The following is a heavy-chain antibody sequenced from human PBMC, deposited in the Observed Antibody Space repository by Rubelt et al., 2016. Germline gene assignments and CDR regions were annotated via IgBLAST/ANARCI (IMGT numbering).Heavy chain of an antibody. CDR3: ARDRAGGSFDY. J-gene: IGHJ4*02. CDR1: GFTFSSYS. V-gene: IGHV3-48*04. Sequence: EVQLVESGGGLVQPGGSLRLSCAASGFTFSSYSMNWVRQAPGKGLEWLSFITSTSGTIYYADSVKGRFTISRDNAKNSLYLQFISLRAEDTAVYYCARDRAGGSFDYWGQGTLVTVSS. D-gene: IGHD3-16*01. CDR2: ITSTSGTI.